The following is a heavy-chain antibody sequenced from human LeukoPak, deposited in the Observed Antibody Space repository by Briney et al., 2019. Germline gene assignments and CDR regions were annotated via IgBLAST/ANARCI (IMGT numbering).Heavy chain of an antibody. J-gene: IGHJ3*02. CDR1: GYSFISYW. D-gene: IGHD2-15*01. CDR3: ARHETAAGHDAFDI. CDR2: VYPGDSNT. V-gene: IGHV5-51*01. Sequence: GESLKISCKGSGYSFISYWIGWVRQMPGKGLEWMGTVYPGDSNTRYSPSFQGQVTVSVDKSINTAYLQWSSLKASDTAMYYCARHETAAGHDAFDIWGQGTMVTVSS.